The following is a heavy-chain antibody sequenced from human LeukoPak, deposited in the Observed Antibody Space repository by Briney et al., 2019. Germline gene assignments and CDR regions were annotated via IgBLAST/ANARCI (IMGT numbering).Heavy chain of an antibody. Sequence: PGGSLRLSCAASGFTFGQYWMSWVRRAPGRGREWVANIKKDGREKQDGSEKNYVDYVKGRFTISRDNAKNSLYLQMNSLRAEDTAVYYCARSGRGVDSFYFYMDVWGKGTTVTVSS. J-gene: IGHJ6*03. CDR1: GFTFGQYW. V-gene: IGHV3-7*01. CDR3: ARSGRGVDSFYFYMDV. D-gene: IGHD3-10*01. CDR2: IKKDGREKQDGSEK.